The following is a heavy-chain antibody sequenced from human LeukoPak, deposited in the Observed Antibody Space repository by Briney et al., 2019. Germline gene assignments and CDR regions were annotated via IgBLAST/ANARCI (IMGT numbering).Heavy chain of an antibody. V-gene: IGHV3-7*01. Sequence: GGSLRLSYAASGFTFSSFWMTWVRQAPGKGLEWVANIKEDGSEKYYVDSVKGRFTISRDNAKKSLYLQMNSLGAEDTAVYYCARGYEYSSSPPGYWGQGTLVTVSS. CDR3: ARGYEYSSSPPGY. CDR1: GFTFSSFW. CDR2: IKEDGSEK. J-gene: IGHJ4*02. D-gene: IGHD6-6*01.